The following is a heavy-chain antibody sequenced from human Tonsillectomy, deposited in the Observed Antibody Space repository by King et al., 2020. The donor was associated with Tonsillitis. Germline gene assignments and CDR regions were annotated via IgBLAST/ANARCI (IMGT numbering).Heavy chain of an antibody. CDR3: AKEPTTEVAAFDY. CDR1: GFTFTSNG. J-gene: IGHJ4*02. D-gene: IGHD6-19*01. Sequence: VQLVESGGGVVQPGGSLRLSCAASGFTFTSNGMHWVRQAPGKGLEWVAFIQYDGGSKYYADTVKGRFTISRDNSKNTLYLQINSLRVEDTAVYYCAKEPTTEVAAFDYWGQGTLVTVS. V-gene: IGHV3-30*02. CDR2: IQYDGGSK.